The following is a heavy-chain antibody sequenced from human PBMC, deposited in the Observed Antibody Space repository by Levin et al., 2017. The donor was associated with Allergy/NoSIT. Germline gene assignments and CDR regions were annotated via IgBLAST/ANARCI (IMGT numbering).Heavy chain of an antibody. J-gene: IGHJ4*02. CDR1: GFTFSSYA. D-gene: IGHD2-15*01. V-gene: IGHV3-30-3*01. CDR2: ISYDGSNK. CDR3: ARDWGRHSRRVVAAMDY. Sequence: GGSLRLSCAASGFTFSSYAMHWVRQAPGKGLEWVAVISYDGSNKYYADSVKGRFTISRDNSKNTLYLQMNSLRAEDTAVYYCARDWGRHSRRVVAAMDYWGQGTLVTVSS.